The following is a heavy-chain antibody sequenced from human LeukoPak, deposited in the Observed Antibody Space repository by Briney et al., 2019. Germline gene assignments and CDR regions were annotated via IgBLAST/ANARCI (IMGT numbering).Heavy chain of an antibody. CDR1: GGSISSSNW. J-gene: IGHJ4*02. Sequence: PSETLSLTCAVSGGSISSSNWCSWVRQPPGKGLEWIGEIYDSGSTNYNPSLKSRVTISVDKSKNQFSLKLSSVTAADTAVYYCARGGDDYGDYFDYWGQGTPVTVSS. CDR2: IYDSGST. CDR3: ARGGDDYGDYFDY. D-gene: IGHD4-17*01. V-gene: IGHV4-4*02.